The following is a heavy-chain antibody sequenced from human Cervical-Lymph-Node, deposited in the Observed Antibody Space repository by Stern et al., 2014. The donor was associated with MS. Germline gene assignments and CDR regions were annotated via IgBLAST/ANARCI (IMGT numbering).Heavy chain of an antibody. Sequence: EVQLVESGGGLVQPGGSLRLSCTASGFIFSNSWMTWVRQAPGKGLEWMANTKYDGSEKNYVDSVKGRFTISRDNAKNTLYLQMNSLRAEDTAMYYCAREGYCDYWGQGTLVTVSS. J-gene: IGHJ4*02. CDR3: AREGYCDY. CDR1: GFIFSNSW. V-gene: IGHV3-7*01. D-gene: IGHD2-15*01. CDR2: TKYDGSEK.